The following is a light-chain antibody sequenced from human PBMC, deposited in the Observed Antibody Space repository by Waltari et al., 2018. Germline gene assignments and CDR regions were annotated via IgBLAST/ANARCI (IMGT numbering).Light chain of an antibody. CDR3: QQYGRSPPT. J-gene: IGKJ2*01. Sequence: EIVLTQSPGTLSLSPGERATLSCWASQSVSNNYLAWYQQKPGQAPRLLIFGASHRATGIPDRFSGSGSGTDFTLTISRLEPEDFAVYSCQQYGRSPPTFGQGTKLEIK. CDR1: QSVSNNY. CDR2: GAS. V-gene: IGKV3-20*01.